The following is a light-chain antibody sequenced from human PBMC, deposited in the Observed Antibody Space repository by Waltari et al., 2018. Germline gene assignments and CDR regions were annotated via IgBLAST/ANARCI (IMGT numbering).Light chain of an antibody. Sequence: QSALTQPASVSGSPGQSITISCTGTSSDVGNYNLVSWYQQHPGKAPKVMIYEGSKRPSGVSNRFSGVKSGNTASLTITGLQAEDEADYYCCSYAGRDTWVFGGGTKLTVL. CDR1: SSDVGNYNL. CDR2: EGS. J-gene: IGLJ3*02. CDR3: CSYAGRDTWV. V-gene: IGLV2-23*01.